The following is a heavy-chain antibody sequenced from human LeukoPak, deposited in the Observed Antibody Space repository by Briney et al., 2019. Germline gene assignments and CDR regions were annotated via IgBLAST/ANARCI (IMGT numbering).Heavy chain of an antibody. Sequence: GGSLRLSCAASGFTVSSNYMSWVRQAPGKGLEWVSLISWDGGSTHYADSVKGRFTISRDNAKNSLYLQMNSLRAEDTAVYYCAELGITMIGGVWGKGTTVTISS. CDR2: ISWDGGST. J-gene: IGHJ6*04. V-gene: IGHV3-53*01. D-gene: IGHD3-10*02. CDR3: AELGITMIGGV. CDR1: GFTVSSNY.